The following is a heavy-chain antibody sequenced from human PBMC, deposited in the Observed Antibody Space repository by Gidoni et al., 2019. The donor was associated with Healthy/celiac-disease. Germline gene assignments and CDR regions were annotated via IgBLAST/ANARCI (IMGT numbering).Heavy chain of an antibody. CDR1: GFTFSNAW. Sequence: EVQLVESGGGLVKPGGSLRLSCAASGFTFSNAWMSWVRQAPGKGLEWVGRIKSKTDGGTTDYAAPVKGRFTISRDDSKNTLYLQMNSLKTEDTAVYYCTFQYYDFWSGYYDFDYWGQGTLVTVSS. V-gene: IGHV3-15*01. J-gene: IGHJ4*02. CDR3: TFQYYDFWSGYYDFDY. D-gene: IGHD3-3*01. CDR2: IKSKTDGGTT.